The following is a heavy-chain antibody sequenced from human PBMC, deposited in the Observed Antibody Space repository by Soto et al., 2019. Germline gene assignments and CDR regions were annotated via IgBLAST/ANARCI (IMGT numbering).Heavy chain of an antibody. CDR1: GFTFSGFW. V-gene: IGHV3-7*05. J-gene: IGHJ4*02. CDR3: ARDLRNSGWYSDY. Sequence: VGSLRLSCAASGFTFSGFWRSWVRQAPGKGLEWVANIKQDGSEKYYVDSVKGRFTISRDNAKNSLFLQVSSLSAEDTAVYYWARDLRNSGWYSDYWGQGTLVTVSS. CDR2: IKQDGSEK. D-gene: IGHD6-19*01.